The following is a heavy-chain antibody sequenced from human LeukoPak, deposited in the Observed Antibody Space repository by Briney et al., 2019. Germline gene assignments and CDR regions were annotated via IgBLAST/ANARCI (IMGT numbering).Heavy chain of an antibody. Sequence: PGGSLRLSCAASGFIVSGDFMSWVRQAPGKGLEWVSVIYSDGSTYYADSVKGRFTISRDNSKNTLDLQMTGLRAEDTAVYYCARERWRGRDSPWFDYWGQGTLVTASS. CDR3: ARERWRGRDSPWFDY. D-gene: IGHD5-24*01. CDR2: IYSDGST. CDR1: GFIVSGDF. J-gene: IGHJ4*02. V-gene: IGHV3-53*01.